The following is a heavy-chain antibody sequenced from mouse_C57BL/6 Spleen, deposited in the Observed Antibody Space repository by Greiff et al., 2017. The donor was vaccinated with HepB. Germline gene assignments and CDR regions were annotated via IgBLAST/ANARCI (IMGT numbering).Heavy chain of an antibody. V-gene: IGHV5-4*03. CDR3: ARYYYGSSSYAMDY. CDR2: ISDGGSYT. CDR1: GFTFSSYA. D-gene: IGHD1-1*01. J-gene: IGHJ4*01. Sequence: EVKVVESGGGLVKPGGSLKLSCAASGFTFSSYAMSWVRQTPEKRLEWVATISDGGSYTYYPDNVKGRFTISRDNAKNNLYLQMSHLKSEDTAMYYCARYYYGSSSYAMDYWGQGTSVTVSS.